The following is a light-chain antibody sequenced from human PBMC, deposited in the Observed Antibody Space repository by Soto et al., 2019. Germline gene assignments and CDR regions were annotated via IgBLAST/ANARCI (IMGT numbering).Light chain of an antibody. V-gene: IGLV2-14*01. CDR2: EVS. CDR3: SSYTSSSTLYV. CDR1: SSDVGNYNY. J-gene: IGLJ1*01. Sequence: QSVLTQPASVSGSPSQSITISCTGTSSDVGNYNYVSWYQQHPGKAPKLMIYEVSHRSSGVSNRFSGSKSGNTASLTISGLQAEDEADYFCSSYTSSSTLYVFGTGTKLTVL.